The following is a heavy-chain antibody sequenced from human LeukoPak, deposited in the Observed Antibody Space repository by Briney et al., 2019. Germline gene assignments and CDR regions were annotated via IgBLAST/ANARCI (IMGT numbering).Heavy chain of an antibody. V-gene: IGHV3-21*01. Sequence: GGSLRLSCAASGLTFSGYHMKWVRLAPGKGLEWVSSISSSSRNIYYADSVKGRFTISRDNAKNSVYLQMNSLRAEDTAVYHWSRDRMTGVVEYCQQGGRGTRVTVSS. CDR2: ISSSSRNI. J-gene: IGHJ1*01. CDR1: GLTFSGYH. CDR3: SRDRMTGVVEYCQQ. D-gene: IGHD2-15*01.